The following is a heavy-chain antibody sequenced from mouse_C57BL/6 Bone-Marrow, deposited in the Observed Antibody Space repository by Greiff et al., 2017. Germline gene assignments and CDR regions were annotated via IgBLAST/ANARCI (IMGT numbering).Heavy chain of an antibody. V-gene: IGHV14-2*01. D-gene: IGHD2-2*01. CDR1: GFNIKDYY. Sequence: EVKLMESGAELVKPGASVKLSCTASGFNIKDYYMHWVKQRTEQGLEWIGRIDPEDGETKYAPKFQGKATITADTSSNTAYLQLSSLTSEDTAVYYCARRGYGYVSLFYYAMDYWGQGTSVTVSS. CDR3: ARRGYGYVSLFYYAMDY. CDR2: IDPEDGET. J-gene: IGHJ4*01.